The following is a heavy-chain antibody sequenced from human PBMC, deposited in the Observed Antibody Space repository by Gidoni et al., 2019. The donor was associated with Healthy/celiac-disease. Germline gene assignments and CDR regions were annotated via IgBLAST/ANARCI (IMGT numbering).Heavy chain of an antibody. Sequence: QVQLVESGGGVVQPGRSLRLSCAASGFTFSSSGMHWVRQAPGKGLAWVAVISYDGSNKYYADSVKGRFTISRDNSKNTLYLQMNSLRAEDTAVYYCAKGPSHYYDSSGNTPPEGFDIWGQGTMVTVSS. J-gene: IGHJ3*02. D-gene: IGHD3-22*01. CDR2: ISYDGSNK. V-gene: IGHV3-30*18. CDR3: AKGPSHYYDSSGNTPPEGFDI. CDR1: GFTFSSSG.